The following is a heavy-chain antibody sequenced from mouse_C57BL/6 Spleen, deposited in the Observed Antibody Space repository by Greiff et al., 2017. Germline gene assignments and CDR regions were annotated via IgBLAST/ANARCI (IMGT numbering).Heavy chain of an antibody. CDR1: GYTFTTYP. V-gene: IGHV1-47*01. D-gene: IGHD2-4*01. CDR2: FHPYNDDT. Sequence: QVQLQQSGAELVKPGASVTMSCKASGYTFTTYPIEWMKQNHGKSLEWIGNFHPYNDDTTYNEKFKGKATLTVDKSSSTVYLELSRLTSDDSAVYYCSRLNDYDGYYSMDYWGQGTSVTVSS. J-gene: IGHJ4*01. CDR3: SRLNDYDGYYSMDY.